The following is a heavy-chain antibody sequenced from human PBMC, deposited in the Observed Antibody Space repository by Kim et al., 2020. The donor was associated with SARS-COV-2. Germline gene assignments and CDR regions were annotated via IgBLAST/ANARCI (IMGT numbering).Heavy chain of an antibody. J-gene: IGHJ4*02. CDR3: TRGKFLIDY. V-gene: IGHV3-23*01. Sequence: DSVKGRFPISRDNSRNTLYLQMDGLRAEDTAIYYCTRGKFLIDYWGQGTLVTVSS.